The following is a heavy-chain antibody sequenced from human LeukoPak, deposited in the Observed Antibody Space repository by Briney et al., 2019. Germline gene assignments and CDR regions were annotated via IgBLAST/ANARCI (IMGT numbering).Heavy chain of an antibody. V-gene: IGHV3-23*01. D-gene: IGHD3-22*01. CDR2: ISGSGDST. J-gene: IGHJ4*02. Sequence: GSLRLSCAASRFTFSSYAMSWVRQAPGKGLEWVSVISGSGDSTYYADSVKGRFTISRDNSKNTLYLQMNSLRAEDTAVYYCAKAAMIVVVITTGIDYWGQGTLVTVSS. CDR3: AKAAMIVVVITTGIDY. CDR1: RFTFSSYA.